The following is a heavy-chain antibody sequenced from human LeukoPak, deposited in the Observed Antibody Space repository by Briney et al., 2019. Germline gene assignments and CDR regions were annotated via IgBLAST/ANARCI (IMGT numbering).Heavy chain of an antibody. CDR1: GYSFTSYW. V-gene: IGHV5-10-1*01. D-gene: IGHD3-9*01. CDR2: IDPSDSYT. Sequence: GESLKISCKGSGYSFTSYWISWVRQMPGKGLEWMGRIDPSDSYTNYSPSFRGHVTISADKSISTAYLQWSSLKASDTAMYYCATFHYDILTGYSLFDYWGQGTLVTVSS. CDR3: ATFHYDILTGYSLFDY. J-gene: IGHJ4*02.